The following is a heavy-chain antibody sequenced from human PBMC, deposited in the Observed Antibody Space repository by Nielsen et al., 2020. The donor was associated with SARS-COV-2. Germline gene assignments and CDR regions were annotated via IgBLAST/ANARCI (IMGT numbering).Heavy chain of an antibody. D-gene: IGHD1-20*01. Sequence: GVLKISCAASGFTFSSYDMHWVRQATGKGLEWVSAIGTAGDTYYPGSVKGRFTISRENAKNSLYLQMNSLRAGDTAVYYCARGSITGGFDPWGQGTLVTVSS. CDR3: ARGSITGGFDP. CDR1: GFTFSSYD. J-gene: IGHJ5*02. CDR2: IGTAGDT. V-gene: IGHV3-13*04.